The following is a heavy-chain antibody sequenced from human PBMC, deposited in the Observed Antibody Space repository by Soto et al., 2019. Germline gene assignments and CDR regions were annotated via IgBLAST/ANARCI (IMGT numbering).Heavy chain of an antibody. CDR3: ARHSSYYYDSSAYYDS. D-gene: IGHD3-22*01. V-gene: IGHV4-4*02. CDR1: GAPISTGNW. Sequence: QVHLQESGPGLVQSSGTLSLTCGVSGAPISTGNWWTWVRQPPGKGLEWIGEIYHGGNTNYRPSLKSRATISVDNAKNQFSLRLSSVTAADTAVYYCARHSSYYYDSSAYYDSWGQGSLVTLSS. J-gene: IGHJ5*01. CDR2: IYHGGNT.